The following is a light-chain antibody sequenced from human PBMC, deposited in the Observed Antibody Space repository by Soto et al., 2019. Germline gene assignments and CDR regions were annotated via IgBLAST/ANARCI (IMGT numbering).Light chain of an antibody. V-gene: IGKV3-11*01. J-gene: IGKJ5*01. CDR2: DAS. CDR3: QQRSNWPPIT. CDR1: QSFRGL. Sequence: EVLLTQSPVTLSISPGERATLSCRASQSFRGLLAWYLQKPGQAPRLLIYDASNRATGIPARFSGSGSGTDFTLTISRLEPEDFAVYYCQQRSNWPPITFGQGTRLEI.